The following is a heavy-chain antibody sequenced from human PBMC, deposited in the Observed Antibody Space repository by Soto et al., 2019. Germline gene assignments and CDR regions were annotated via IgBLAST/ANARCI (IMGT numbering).Heavy chain of an antibody. V-gene: IGHV4-30-2*01. J-gene: IGHJ4*02. Sequence: QLQLQESGSGLVKPSQTLSLTCAVSGGSISSGGYSWSWIRQPPGKGLEWIGYIYHSGSTYYNPSLERRVTLAVDRPKNQFSLKLSSVTAADTAVYYCARGMTTVTTLDYWGQGTLVTVSS. D-gene: IGHD4-4*01. CDR1: GGSISSGGYS. CDR3: ARGMTTVTTLDY. CDR2: IYHSGST.